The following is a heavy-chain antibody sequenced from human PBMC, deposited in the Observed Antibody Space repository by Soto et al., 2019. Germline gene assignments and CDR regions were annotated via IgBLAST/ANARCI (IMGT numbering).Heavy chain of an antibody. J-gene: IGHJ4*02. Sequence: EVQLVESGGGLVQPGGSLRLSCVASGFIFSNYGLTWVRQAPGKGLEWVSHIGTSATATLYADSVRGRFTISRDNAKNSVYLQMSGLSDEDTAVYYCTRDPDGDLDFDYWGQGTLVTVSS. CDR2: IGTSATAT. CDR1: GFIFSNYG. CDR3: TRDPDGDLDFDY. V-gene: IGHV3-48*02. D-gene: IGHD4-17*01.